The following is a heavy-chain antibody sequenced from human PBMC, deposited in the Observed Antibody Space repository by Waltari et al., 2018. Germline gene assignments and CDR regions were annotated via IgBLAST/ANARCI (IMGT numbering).Heavy chain of an antibody. Sequence: EVQLVESGGGFIRPGGYLRRPCAASGLPFTAYEMIWVRQAPGKGLEWVSYITDSGSATDHADSVRGRFTTSRDNARNSLYLQMNSLRAEDTTVYYCARRLSYYGMDVWGQGTTVTVSS. CDR1: GLPFTAYE. CDR2: ITDSGSAT. D-gene: IGHD3-16*01. V-gene: IGHV3-48*03. J-gene: IGHJ6*02. CDR3: ARRLSYYGMDV.